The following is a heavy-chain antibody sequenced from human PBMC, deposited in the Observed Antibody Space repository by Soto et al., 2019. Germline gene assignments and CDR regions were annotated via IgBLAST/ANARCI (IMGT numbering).Heavy chain of an antibody. J-gene: IGHJ4*02. CDR3: ARDAYYYDSSGYYPSRY. CDR2: IIPIFGTA. V-gene: IGHV1-69*13. D-gene: IGHD3-22*01. CDR1: GGTFSSYA. Sequence: SVKVSCKASGGTFSSYAISWVRQAPGQGLEWMGGIIPIFGTANYAQKFQGRVTITADESTSTAYMELSSLRSEDTAVYYCARDAYYYDSSGYYPSRYWGQGTLVTVSS.